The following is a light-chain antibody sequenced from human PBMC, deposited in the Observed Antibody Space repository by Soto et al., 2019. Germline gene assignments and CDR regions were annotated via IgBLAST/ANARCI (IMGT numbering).Light chain of an antibody. CDR3: QQRRT. V-gene: IGKV1-39*01. CDR1: QSISSY. J-gene: IGKJ1*01. Sequence: DIQMTQSPSSLSASVGDRVTITCRASQSISSYVNWYQQNPGKAPKLLIYAASSLQRGVPSRFSGSGSGTDFTLTISRLQPEEFATYYCQQRRTFGQGTKVEIK. CDR2: AAS.